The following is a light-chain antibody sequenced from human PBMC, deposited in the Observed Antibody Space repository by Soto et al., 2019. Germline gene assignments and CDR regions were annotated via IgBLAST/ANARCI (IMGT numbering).Light chain of an antibody. Sequence: DIQMSQSPSTLSASVGDRVTITCRASQSISVWLAWYQQKPGKAPKLLIYDASSLQGEVPSRFSGSGSGTEFTLTITSLQPDDFATYYCQQYDNYWTFGQGTKVEIK. CDR3: QQYDNYWT. CDR1: QSISVW. J-gene: IGKJ1*01. CDR2: DAS. V-gene: IGKV1-5*01.